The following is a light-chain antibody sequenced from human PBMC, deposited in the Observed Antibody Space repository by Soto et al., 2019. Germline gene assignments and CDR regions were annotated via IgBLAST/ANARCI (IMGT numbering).Light chain of an antibody. CDR3: CSYAGRINWV. Sequence: QSVLTQSSSASASLGSSVNLTCTLSSGHRSYIIAWHQQQPGKAPRFLMRLESSGSQNKGSGVPDRFSGSSSGAARYLTISNLQSEDEADYYCCSYAGRINWVFGGGTQLTVL. V-gene: IGLV4-60*03. J-gene: IGLJ3*02. CDR1: SGHRSYI. CDR2: LESSGSQ.